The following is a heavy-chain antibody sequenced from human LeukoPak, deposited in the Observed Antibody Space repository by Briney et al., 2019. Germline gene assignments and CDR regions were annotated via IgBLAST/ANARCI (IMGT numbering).Heavy chain of an antibody. CDR2: ISGAGRSI. V-gene: IGHV3-23*01. CDR3: AKALMTTVTHFDY. Sequence: GGSLRLSCAASGFSFSSYGMTWVRQAPGKGLEWVSVISGAGRSIYYADSVKGRFTISRDNSKNTLYLQMNSLRADDTAVYYCAKALMTTVTHFDYWGQGTLVTVSS. CDR1: GFSFSSYG. D-gene: IGHD4-17*01. J-gene: IGHJ4*02.